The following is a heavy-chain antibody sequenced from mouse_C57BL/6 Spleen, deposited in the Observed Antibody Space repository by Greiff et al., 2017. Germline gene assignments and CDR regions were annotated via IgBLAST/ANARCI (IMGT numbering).Heavy chain of an antibody. Sequence: QVQLQQSGAELVKPGASVKISCKASGYAFSSYWMNWVKQRPGKGLEWIGQIYPGDGDTNYNGKFKGKATLTADKSSSTAYMQLSSLTTEDSAVYFCARKNYDRYFDVWGTGTTVTVSS. V-gene: IGHV1-80*01. CDR1: GYAFSSYW. CDR2: IYPGDGDT. CDR3: ARKNYDRYFDV. D-gene: IGHD2-4*01. J-gene: IGHJ1*03.